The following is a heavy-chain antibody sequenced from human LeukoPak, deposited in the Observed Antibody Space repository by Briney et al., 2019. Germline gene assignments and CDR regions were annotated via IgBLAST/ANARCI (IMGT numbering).Heavy chain of an antibody. D-gene: IGHD2-2*01. Sequence: ASVKVSCKASGYTFTDYYMHWVRQAPGQGFEWMGWVNPNSGDTNYAQKFQGRVTMTRDTSISTAHMELSRLRSDDTAVYYCARANFLYCSSTTCLFDYWGQGTLVIVSS. J-gene: IGHJ4*02. CDR3: ARANFLYCSSTTCLFDY. V-gene: IGHV1-2*02. CDR2: VNPNSGDT. CDR1: GYTFTDYY.